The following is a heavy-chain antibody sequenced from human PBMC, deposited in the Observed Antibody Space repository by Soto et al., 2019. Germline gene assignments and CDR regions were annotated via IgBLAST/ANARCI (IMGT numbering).Heavy chain of an antibody. J-gene: IGHJ5*02. Sequence: GASVKVSCKASGYTFTNYGISWLRQAPGQGLEWMGWISTYNGNTNYAQKLQGRVTMTTDTSTSTAYMELRSLRSDDTAVYYCARGQFCSGGTCYPRGLFDPWGQGTLVTV. CDR1: GYTFTNYG. CDR2: ISTYNGNT. D-gene: IGHD2-15*01. V-gene: IGHV1-18*01. CDR3: ARGQFCSGGTCYPRGLFDP.